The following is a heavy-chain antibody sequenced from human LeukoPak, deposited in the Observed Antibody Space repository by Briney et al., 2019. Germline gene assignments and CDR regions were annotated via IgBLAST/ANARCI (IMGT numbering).Heavy chain of an antibody. CDR1: GYTFTSYA. CDR3: ARGAMATMGYYYYYMDV. CDR2: IIPIFGTA. Sequence: SVKVSCKASGYTFTSYAMNWVRQAPGQGLEWMGGIIPIFGTANYAQKFQGRVTITADESTSTAYMELSSLRSEDTAVYYCARGAMATMGYYYYYMDVWGKGTTVTISS. V-gene: IGHV1-69*13. J-gene: IGHJ6*03. D-gene: IGHD5-24*01.